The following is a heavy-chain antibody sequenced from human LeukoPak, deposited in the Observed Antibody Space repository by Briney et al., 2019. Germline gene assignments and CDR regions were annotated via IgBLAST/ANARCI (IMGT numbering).Heavy chain of an antibody. J-gene: IGHJ5*02. CDR3: AKDYYDSGPDWFDP. D-gene: IGHD3-22*01. Sequence: GGSLRLSCSASGFTFRDYGMGWVRQAPGKGLEWVSGISGSGSSTYYADSVKGRFTISRDNSKDTLYLQMNSLRAEDTAVYYCAKDYYDSGPDWFDPWGQGTLVTVSS. CDR1: GFTFRDYG. V-gene: IGHV3-23*01. CDR2: ISGSGSST.